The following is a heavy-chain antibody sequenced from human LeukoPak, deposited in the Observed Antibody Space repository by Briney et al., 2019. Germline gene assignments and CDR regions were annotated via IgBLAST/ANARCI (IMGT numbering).Heavy chain of an antibody. V-gene: IGHV4-39*07. J-gene: IGHJ4*02. CDR2: MHYSGTA. D-gene: IGHD6-19*01. CDR1: GGSISSSSYY. CDR3: ARNSDWYPDD. Sequence: SETLSLTCTVSGGSISSSSYYWGWIRQPPGKGLEWIGCMHYSGTAYYNPSLKRRVTISVDTSRNQFSLKLSSVTAADTAVYYCARNSDWYPDDWGQGTLVTVSS.